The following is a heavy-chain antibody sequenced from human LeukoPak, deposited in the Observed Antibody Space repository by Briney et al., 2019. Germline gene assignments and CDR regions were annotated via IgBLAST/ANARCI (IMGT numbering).Heavy chain of an antibody. V-gene: IGHV4-59*01. CDR1: GGSISSYY. D-gene: IGHD3-10*01. CDR3: ASSYYGSGSYYVDDYYYYYMDV. J-gene: IGHJ6*03. Sequence: PSETVSLTCTVSGGSISSYYWSWVRQPPGKGLEWIGFMYYSGSTNYNPSLKSRVTISVDMSKNQFSLKLTSVTAADTAVYYCASSYYGSGSYYVDDYYYYYMDVWGKGATVTISS. CDR2: MYYSGST.